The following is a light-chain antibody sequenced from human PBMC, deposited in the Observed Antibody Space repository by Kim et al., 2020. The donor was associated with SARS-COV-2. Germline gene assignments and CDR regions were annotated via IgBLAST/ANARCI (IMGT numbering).Light chain of an antibody. CDR3: EQYQNWPVT. V-gene: IGKV3-15*01. Sequence: VSPGERATRSCRAGQSVGTVLAWYQQKPGQAPRLLIYGASTRATGIPARFSGSGSGTEFTLTISSLQSEDFAVYYCEQYQNWPVTFGQGTKVDIK. CDR1: QSVGTV. J-gene: IGKJ1*01. CDR2: GAS.